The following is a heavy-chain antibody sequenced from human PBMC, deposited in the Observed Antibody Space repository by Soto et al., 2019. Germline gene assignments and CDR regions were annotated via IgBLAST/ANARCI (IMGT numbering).Heavy chain of an antibody. Sequence: SVKVSCKESGGTFSSYAVAWVRQAPGQGLEWMGGIIPIFGIPNYAQKFQGRVAITADESTDTAYMELSSLRSDDTAVYYCAKAAQTRFNWNDLGNWFDPWGQGTLVTVSS. J-gene: IGHJ5*02. CDR1: GGTFSSYA. V-gene: IGHV1-69*13. CDR2: IIPIFGIP. CDR3: AKAAQTRFNWNDLGNWFDP. D-gene: IGHD1-1*01.